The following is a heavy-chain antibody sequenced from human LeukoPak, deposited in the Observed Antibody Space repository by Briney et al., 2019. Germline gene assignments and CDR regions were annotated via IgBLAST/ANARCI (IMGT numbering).Heavy chain of an antibody. D-gene: IGHD2-15*01. Sequence: SETLSLTCTVSGGSISSYYWSWIRQPPGKGLGWNGYVYYSGSTNYNPSLKSRVSISVDTSKNQFSLTLSTVPAADTAVYYCARSFYCSGGSCYSYYYYYYMDVWGKGTTVTVSS. CDR3: ARSFYCSGGSCYSYYYYYYMDV. V-gene: IGHV4-59*08. CDR1: GGSISSYY. J-gene: IGHJ6*03. CDR2: VYYSGST.